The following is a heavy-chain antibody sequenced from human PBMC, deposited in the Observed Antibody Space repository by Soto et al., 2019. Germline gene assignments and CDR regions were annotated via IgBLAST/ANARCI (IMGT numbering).Heavy chain of an antibody. CDR2: IRSKAYGGTT. CDR3: TAERSLPADY. CDR1: GFTFGDYA. D-gene: IGHD2-15*01. V-gene: IGHV3-49*03. Sequence: GGSLRLSCTASGFTFGDYAMSWFRQAPGKGLEWVGFIRSKAYGGTTEYAASVKGRFTISRDDSKSIAYLQMNSLKTEDTAVHYCTAERSLPADYWGQGTLVTVSS. J-gene: IGHJ4*02.